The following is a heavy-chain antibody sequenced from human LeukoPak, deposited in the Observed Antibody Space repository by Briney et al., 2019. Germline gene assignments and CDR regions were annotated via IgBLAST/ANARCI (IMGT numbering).Heavy chain of an antibody. CDR2: ISGSGGST. CDR1: GFTFSSFS. D-gene: IGHD3-3*01. V-gene: IGHV3-23*01. CDR3: AKDDPPQYYDFWSGYYEADYYYGMDV. Sequence: GGSLRLSCAASGFTFSSFSMIWVRQAPGKGLEWVSAISGSGGSTYYADSVKGRFTISRDNSKNTLYLQMNSLRAEDTAVYYCAKDDPPQYYDFWSGYYEADYYYGMDVWGQGTTVTVSS. J-gene: IGHJ6*02.